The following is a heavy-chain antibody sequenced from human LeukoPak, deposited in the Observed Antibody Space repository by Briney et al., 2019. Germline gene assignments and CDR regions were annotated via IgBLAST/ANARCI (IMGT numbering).Heavy chain of an antibody. CDR2: MYPGDSNT. V-gene: IGHV5-51*01. Sequence: GESLKISCKASGYNFASYWIGWVRQMPGKGLEWMGIMYPGDSNTKYSPSFQGQVTISADKSISTAYLQWSSLKASDTAMYYCARAPGSFDYWGQGTLVTVSS. CDR1: GYNFASYW. J-gene: IGHJ4*02. D-gene: IGHD3-10*01. CDR3: ARAPGSFDY.